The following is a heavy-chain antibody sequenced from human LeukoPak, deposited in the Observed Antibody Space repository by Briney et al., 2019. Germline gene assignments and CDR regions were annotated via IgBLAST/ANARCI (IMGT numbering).Heavy chain of an antibody. D-gene: IGHD3-10*01. Sequence: ASVKVSCKASGYTFTSYGISWVRQAPGQGLEWMGWISAYNGNTNYAQKLQGRVTMTRDTSMSTAYMELRSLRSADTAVYYCARLEAAVRGLILTRKNWFDPWGQGTLVTVSS. J-gene: IGHJ5*02. CDR1: GYTFTSYG. CDR3: ARLEAAVRGLILTRKNWFDP. CDR2: ISAYNGNT. V-gene: IGHV1-18*01.